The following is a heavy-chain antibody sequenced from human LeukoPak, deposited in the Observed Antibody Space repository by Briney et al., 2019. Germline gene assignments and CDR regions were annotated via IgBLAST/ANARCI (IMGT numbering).Heavy chain of an antibody. CDR2: IWYDGSNK. CDR3: ARGRSTETDLPEIDY. J-gene: IGHJ4*02. CDR1: GFTFSSYG. D-gene: IGHD4-17*01. Sequence: GGCLRLSCAASGFTFSSYGMHWVRQAPGKGLEWVAVIWYDGSNKYYADPVKGRFTISRDNSKNTLYLQMNSLRAEDTAVYYCARGRSTETDLPEIDYWGQGTLVTVSS. V-gene: IGHV3-33*01.